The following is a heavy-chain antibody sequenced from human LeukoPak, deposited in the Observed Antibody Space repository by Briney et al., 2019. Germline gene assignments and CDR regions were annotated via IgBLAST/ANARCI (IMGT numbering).Heavy chain of an antibody. CDR3: AKDHGAARPGWGFDY. V-gene: IGHV3-23*01. J-gene: IGHJ4*02. Sequence: GGSLRLSCAASGFTFSSYAMSWVRQAPGKGLEWVSAISGSGGSTYYADSVKGRFIISRDNSKNTLYLQMNSLRAEDTAVYYCAKDHGAARPGWGFDYWGQGTLVTVSS. D-gene: IGHD6-6*01. CDR2: ISGSGGST. CDR1: GFTFSSYA.